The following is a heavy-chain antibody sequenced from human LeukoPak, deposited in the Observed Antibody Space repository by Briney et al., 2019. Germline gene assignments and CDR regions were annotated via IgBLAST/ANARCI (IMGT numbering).Heavy chain of an antibody. CDR2: TRSKAYGGTT. Sequence: GGSLRLSCTASGFTFGDYAMSWVRQAPGKGLEWVGFTRSKAYGGTTEYAASVKGRFTISRDDSKSIAYLQMNSLKTEDTAVYYCTRSGATGYYGIDAFDIWGQGTMVTVSS. V-gene: IGHV3-49*04. J-gene: IGHJ3*02. D-gene: IGHD3-9*01. CDR1: GFTFGDYA. CDR3: TRSGATGYYGIDAFDI.